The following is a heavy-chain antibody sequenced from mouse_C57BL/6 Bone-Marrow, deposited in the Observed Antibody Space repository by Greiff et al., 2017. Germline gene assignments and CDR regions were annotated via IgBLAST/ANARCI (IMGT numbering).Heavy chain of an antibody. CDR2: IYPRSGNT. CDR1: GYTFTSYG. D-gene: IGHD1-1*01. V-gene: IGHV1-81*01. J-gene: IGHJ1*03. CDR3: ARNGDYCGRSYGYFDV. Sequence: VQLQQSGAELARPGASVKLSCKASGYTFTSYGISWVKQRTGQGLEWIGEIYPRSGNTYYNEKFKGKATLAADKSSSTAYMELRSLTSEDSAVYFCARNGDYCGRSYGYFDVGGTGTTVTVSS.